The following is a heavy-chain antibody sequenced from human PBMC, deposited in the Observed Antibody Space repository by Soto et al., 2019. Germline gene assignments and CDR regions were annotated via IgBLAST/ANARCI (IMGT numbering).Heavy chain of an antibody. J-gene: IGHJ6*02. CDR3: GSVGYCSSTNCLFYYYHYGMDV. CDR1: GGTFSSHA. Sequence: GASVKVSFKATGGTFSSHAISWVRQAPGRGLEWMGGIIPIFGTTNYAQNFRARVTITADESTSTAYMELSSLTSEDTAVYYCGSVGYCSSTNCLFYYYHYGMDVWGQGTTVTVSS. CDR2: IIPIFGTT. V-gene: IGHV1-69*13. D-gene: IGHD2-2*03.